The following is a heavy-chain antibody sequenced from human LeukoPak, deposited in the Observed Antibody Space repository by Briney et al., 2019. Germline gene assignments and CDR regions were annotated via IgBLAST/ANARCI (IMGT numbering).Heavy chain of an antibody. CDR3: ARDLSPDYYGPNAGVFDY. CDR2: INHSGST. V-gene: IGHV4-34*01. Sequence: PSETLSLTCAVYGGSFSGYYWSWIRQPPGKGLEWIGEINHSGSTNYNPSLKSRVTISVDTSKNQFSLKLSSVTAADTAVYYCARDLSPDYYGPNAGVFDYWGQGTLVTVSS. J-gene: IGHJ4*02. D-gene: IGHD3-10*01. CDR1: GGSFSGYY.